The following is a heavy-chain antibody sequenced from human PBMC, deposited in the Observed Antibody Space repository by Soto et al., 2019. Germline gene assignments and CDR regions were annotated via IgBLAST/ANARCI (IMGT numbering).Heavy chain of an antibody. CDR3: AKAFADFWGGSPEYYYGMDV. V-gene: IGHV3-9*01. CDR1: GFTFDDYA. J-gene: IGHJ6*02. CDR2: ISWNSGSI. Sequence: GGSLRLSCAASGFTFDDYAMHWVREAPGKGLEWVSGISWNSGSIGYADSVKGRFTISRDNAKNSLYLQMNSLRAEDTALYYCAKAFADFWGGSPEYYYGMDVWGPGTTVTVSS. D-gene: IGHD3-3*01.